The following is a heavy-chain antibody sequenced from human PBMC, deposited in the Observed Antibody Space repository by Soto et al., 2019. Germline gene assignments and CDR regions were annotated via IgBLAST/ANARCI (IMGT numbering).Heavy chain of an antibody. J-gene: IGHJ4*02. V-gene: IGHV1-69*06. Sequence: QVQLVQSGAEVKKPGSSVKVSCKASGGTFSSYALSWVRQAPGQGLEWMGGIIPIFGTANYAQKFQGRVTITADKSTSTAYMELSSLRSEDTAVYYCARIEIIVGATTYYFDDWGQGTLVTVSS. D-gene: IGHD1-26*01. CDR2: IIPIFGTA. CDR1: GGTFSSYA. CDR3: ARIEIIVGATTYYFDD.